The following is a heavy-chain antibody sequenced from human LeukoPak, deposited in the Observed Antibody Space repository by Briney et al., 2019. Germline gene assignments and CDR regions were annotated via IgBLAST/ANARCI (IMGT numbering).Heavy chain of an antibody. J-gene: IGHJ3*02. CDR1: GGSISNFY. CDR2: IYSTGST. CDR3: ARNRPAFDI. D-gene: IGHD1-14*01. Sequence: SETLSLTCTVSGGSISNFYWSWIRQPAGKGLEWIGRIYSTGSTNYNPSLESRVTMSLDTSKNQFSLRLTSLTAADTAVYYCARNRPAFDIWGQGTMVTVSS. V-gene: IGHV4-4*07.